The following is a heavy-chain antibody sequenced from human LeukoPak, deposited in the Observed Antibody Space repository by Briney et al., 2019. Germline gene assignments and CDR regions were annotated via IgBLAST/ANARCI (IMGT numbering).Heavy chain of an antibody. CDR1: GFTVSTYY. D-gene: IGHD3-10*01. V-gene: IGHV3-53*01. J-gene: IGHJ4*02. CDR3: ARDRGITTSTYFDY. CDR2: IYSGGDT. Sequence: PGGSLRLSGAASGFTVSTYYMSWVRQAPGKGLEWVSVIYSGGDTYYADSVEGRFSISRDNSKNTLYLQMNNLRAEDAAVYYCARDRGITTSTYFDYWGQGTLVTVSS.